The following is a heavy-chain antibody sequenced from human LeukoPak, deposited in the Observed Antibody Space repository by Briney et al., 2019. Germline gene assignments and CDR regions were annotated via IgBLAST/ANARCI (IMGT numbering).Heavy chain of an antibody. D-gene: IGHD2-2*01. CDR3: AKGRLVPAAVFDY. CDR1: GFTFSTYG. CDR2: FSGSGDSA. V-gene: IGHV3-23*01. J-gene: IGHJ4*02. Sequence: GGSLRLSCEASGFTFSTYGMHWVRQAPGKGLEWVSGFSGSGDSADYADSVRGRFTISRDNSKNTLFLHMNSLTAEDTAVYYCAKGRLVPAAVFDYWGQGTPVTVSS.